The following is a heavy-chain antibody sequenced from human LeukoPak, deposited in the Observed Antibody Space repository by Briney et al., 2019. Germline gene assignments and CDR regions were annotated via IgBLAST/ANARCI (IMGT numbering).Heavy chain of an antibody. CDR2: ISYDGSNK. D-gene: IGHD6-19*01. V-gene: IGHV3-30*03. CDR3: AREFSASY. CDR1: GFTFSTYG. Sequence: GGSLRLSCAASGFTFSTYGMHWVRQAPGKGLEWVAVISYDGSNKYYTDSVKGRFTISRDNAKNTLYLQMNSLRAEDTAVYYCAREFSASYWGQGTLVTVSS. J-gene: IGHJ4*02.